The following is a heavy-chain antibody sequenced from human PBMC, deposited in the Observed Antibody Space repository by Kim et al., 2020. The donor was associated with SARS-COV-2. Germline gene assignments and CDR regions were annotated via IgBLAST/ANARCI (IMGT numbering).Heavy chain of an antibody. CDR2: ISGSGGGT. V-gene: IGHV3-23*01. J-gene: IGHJ4*02. Sequence: GGSLRLSCAASGFTFSSYAMSWVRQAPGKGLEWVSAISGSGGGTYYADSVKGRFTISRDNSKNTLYLQMNSLRAEDTAVYYCAKDYYGGNSGLDYWGQGTLVTVSS. CDR1: GFTFSSYA. D-gene: IGHD4-17*01. CDR3: AKDYYGGNSGLDY.